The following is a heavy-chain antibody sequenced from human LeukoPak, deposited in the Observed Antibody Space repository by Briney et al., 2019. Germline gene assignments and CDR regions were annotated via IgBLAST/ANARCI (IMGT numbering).Heavy chain of an antibody. CDR2: ISSSSSYI. D-gene: IGHD6-13*01. CDR1: GFTFSSYS. J-gene: IGHJ1*01. V-gene: IGHV3-21*01. CDR3: ASRGSSSSSLNFQH. Sequence: PGGSLRLSCAASGFTFSSYSMNWVRQAPGKGLEWVSSISSSSSYIYYADSVKGRFTISRDNAKNSLYLQMNSLRAEDTAVYYCASRGSSSSSLNFQHWGQGTLVIVSS.